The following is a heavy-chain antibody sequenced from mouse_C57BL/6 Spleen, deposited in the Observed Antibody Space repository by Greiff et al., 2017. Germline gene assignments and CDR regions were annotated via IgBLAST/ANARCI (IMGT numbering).Heavy chain of an antibody. CDR2: IDPNSGGT. V-gene: IGHV1-72*01. D-gene: IGHD1-1*01. CDR3: ARPSTVVATDWYFDV. Sequence: VQLQQPGAELVKPGASVKLSCKASGYTFTSYWMHWVKQRPGRGLEWIGWIDPNSGGTKYNEKFKGKATLTVDKPSSTAYMPLSSLTSEDSAVYYCARPSTVVATDWYFDVWGTGTTVTVSS. J-gene: IGHJ1*03. CDR1: GYTFTSYW.